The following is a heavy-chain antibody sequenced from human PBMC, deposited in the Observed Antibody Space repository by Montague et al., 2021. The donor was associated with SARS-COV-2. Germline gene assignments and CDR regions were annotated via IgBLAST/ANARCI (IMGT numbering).Heavy chain of an antibody. CDR1: SDSISSGGYY. CDR3: ARGPSRLATPKFYFGY. V-gene: IGHV4-31*03. J-gene: IGHJ4*02. D-gene: IGHD5-24*01. CDR2: IYYSGNT. Sequence: TLSLTCIVSSDSISSGGYYWSWLRQHPGKGLEWIGYIYYSGNTYYNPSLKSRVTMSVDTTKNQFSLTLNSVTAADTAVYYCARGPSRLATPKFYFGYWGQGTLVSVSS.